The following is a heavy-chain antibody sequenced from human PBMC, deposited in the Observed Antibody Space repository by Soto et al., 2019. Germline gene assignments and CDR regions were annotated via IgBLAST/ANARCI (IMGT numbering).Heavy chain of an antibody. CDR3: AKEEHAIVVVTRTFDY. CDR1: GFTFSSYA. V-gene: IGHV3-23*01. CDR2: ISGSGGST. D-gene: IGHD3-22*01. Sequence: GGSLRLSYAASGFTFSSYAMSWVRQAPGNGLEWVSAISGSGGSTYYADSVKGRFTISRDNSKNTLYLQMNSLRAEDTAVYYCAKEEHAIVVVTRTFDYWGQGTLVTVSS. J-gene: IGHJ4*02.